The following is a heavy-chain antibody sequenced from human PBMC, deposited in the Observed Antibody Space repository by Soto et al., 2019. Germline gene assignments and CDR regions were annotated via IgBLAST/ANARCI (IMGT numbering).Heavy chain of an antibody. V-gene: IGHV4-39*01. J-gene: IGHJ4*02. D-gene: IGHD2-2*01. CDR1: GGSISSSSYY. Sequence: SETLSLTCTVSGGSISSSSYYWGWIRQPPGKGLEWIGSIYYSGSTYYNPSLKSRVTISVDTSKNQFSLKLSSVTAADTAVYYCARLVVGQRDYFDYWGQGTLVTVSS. CDR3: ARLVVGQRDYFDY. CDR2: IYYSGST.